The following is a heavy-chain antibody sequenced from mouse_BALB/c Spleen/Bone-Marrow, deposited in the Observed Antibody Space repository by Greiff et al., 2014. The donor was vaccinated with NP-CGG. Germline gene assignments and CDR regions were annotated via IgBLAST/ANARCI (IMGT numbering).Heavy chain of an antibody. D-gene: IGHD1-1*02. CDR3: ARGGGKGNWYFDV. V-gene: IGHV1-9*01. J-gene: IGHJ1*01. CDR2: ILPGSGST. CDR1: GYTFSSYW. Sequence: VKLMESGAELMKPGASVKISCKATGYTFSSYWIEWVNQKPGHGLEWIGEILPGSGSTNYNEKFRGKATFTTDTSSNTAYMQLSSLASEDSAVYYCARGGGKGNWYFDVWGVGTTVTVSS.